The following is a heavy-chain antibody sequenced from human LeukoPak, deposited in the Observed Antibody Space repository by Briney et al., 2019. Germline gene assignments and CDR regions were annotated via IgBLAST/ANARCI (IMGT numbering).Heavy chain of an antibody. CDR1: GGSISSYY. CDR2: IYTSGST. J-gene: IGHJ3*02. Sequence: PSETLSLTCTVSGGSISSYYWSWIRQPAGKGLEWIGRIYTSGSTNYNLSLKSRVTMSVDTSKNQFSLKLSSVTAADTAVYYCAREPPRRNIVVVVAATVEAFDIWGQGTMVTVSS. CDR3: AREPPRRNIVVVVAATVEAFDI. D-gene: IGHD2-15*01. V-gene: IGHV4-4*07.